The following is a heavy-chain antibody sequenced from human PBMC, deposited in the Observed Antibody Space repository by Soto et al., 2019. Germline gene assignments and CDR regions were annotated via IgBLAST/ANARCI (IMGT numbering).Heavy chain of an antibody. Sequence: QVQLVQSGAEVKKPGSSVKVSCKASGGTFSSYAISWVRQAPGQGLEWMGGIIPIFGTANYAQKFQGRVTITADESTSTAYMELSSLRSEDTAVHYCARDPHDYGDYGPHDAFDIWGQGTMVTVSS. D-gene: IGHD4-17*01. CDR1: GGTFSSYA. V-gene: IGHV1-69*01. J-gene: IGHJ3*02. CDR3: ARDPHDYGDYGPHDAFDI. CDR2: IIPIFGTA.